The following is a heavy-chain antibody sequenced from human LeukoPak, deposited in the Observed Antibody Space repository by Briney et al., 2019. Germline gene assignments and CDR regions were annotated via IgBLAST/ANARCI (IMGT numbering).Heavy chain of an antibody. Sequence: SETLSLTCTVSGGSISSYYWSWIRQPPGKGLEWIGYIYYSGSTNYNPSLKSRVTISVDTSKNQFSLKLSSVTAADTAVYYCARVGLDDYGDYGEPGYFDYWGQGTLVTVSS. CDR2: IYYSGST. D-gene: IGHD4-17*01. CDR1: GGSISSYY. V-gene: IGHV4-59*01. CDR3: ARVGLDDYGDYGEPGYFDY. J-gene: IGHJ4*02.